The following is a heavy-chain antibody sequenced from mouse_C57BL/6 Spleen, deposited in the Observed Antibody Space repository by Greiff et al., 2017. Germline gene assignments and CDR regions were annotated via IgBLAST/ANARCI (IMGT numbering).Heavy chain of an antibody. J-gene: IGHJ1*03. V-gene: IGHV3-6*01. D-gene: IGHD2-3*01. Sequence: EVHLVESGPGLVKPSQSLSLTCSVTGYSITSGYYWNWIRQFPGNKLEWMGYISYDGSNNYNPSLKNRISITRDTSKNQFFLELNSVTTEDTATYYCARGDCYYRNFDVWGTGTTVTVSS. CDR3: ARGDCYYRNFDV. CDR2: ISYDGSN. CDR1: GYSITSGYY.